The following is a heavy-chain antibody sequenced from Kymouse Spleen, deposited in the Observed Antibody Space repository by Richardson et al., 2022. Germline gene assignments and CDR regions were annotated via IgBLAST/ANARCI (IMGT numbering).Heavy chain of an antibody. J-gene: IGHJ4*02. V-gene: IGHV4-34*01. CDR1: GGSFSGYY. CDR2: INHSGST. CDR3: ARGLRSSSWSHFDY. Sequence: QVQLQQWGAGLLKPSETLSLTCAVYGGSFSGYYWSWIRQPPGKGLEWIGEINHSGSTNYNPSLKSRVTISVDTSKNQFSLKLSSVTAADTAVYYCARGLRSSSWSHFDYWGQGTLVTVSS. D-gene: IGHD6-13*01.